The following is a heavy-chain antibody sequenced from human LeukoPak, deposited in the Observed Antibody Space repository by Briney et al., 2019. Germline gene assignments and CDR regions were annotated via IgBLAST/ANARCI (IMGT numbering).Heavy chain of an antibody. V-gene: IGHV4-34*01. D-gene: IGHD6-6*01. CDR1: GGSFSGYY. J-gene: IGHJ4*02. CDR2: INHSGST. Sequence: SETLSLTCAVYGGSFSGYYWSWIRQPPGKGLEWIGEINHSGSTNYNPSLKSRVTISVDTSKNQFSLKLSSVTAADTAVYYCARLPLRIAARPSPHFDYWGQGTLVTVSS. CDR3: ARLPLRIAARPSPHFDY.